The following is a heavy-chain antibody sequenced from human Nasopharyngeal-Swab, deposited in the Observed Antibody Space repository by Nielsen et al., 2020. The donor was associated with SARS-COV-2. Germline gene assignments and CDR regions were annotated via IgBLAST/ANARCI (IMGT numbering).Heavy chain of an antibody. Sequence: SETLSLTCTVSGGSISSGSYYWSWIRQPAGKGLEWIGRIYTGGSTNYNPSLKSRVTISVDTSKNQFSLKLSSVTAADTAVYYCARGIRGVTTYYYYYYMDVWGKGTTVTVSS. J-gene: IGHJ6*03. D-gene: IGHD4-17*01. CDR3: ARGIRGVTTYYYYYYMDV. CDR1: GGSISSGSYY. CDR2: IYTGGST. V-gene: IGHV4-61*02.